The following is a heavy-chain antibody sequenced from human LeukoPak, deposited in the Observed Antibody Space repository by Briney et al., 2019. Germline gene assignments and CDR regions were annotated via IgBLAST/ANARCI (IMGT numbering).Heavy chain of an antibody. CDR3: ARGLFGELYGWFDP. D-gene: IGHD3-10*02. V-gene: IGHV4-59*07. Sequence: SDTLSLTCTVSGGSISSYYWSWIRQPPGQGLEWIGYIYYSGSTNYIPSLKSLVTISVDTSKNQFSLKLSSVTAADTAVYYCARGLFGELYGWFDPWGQGTLVTVSS. J-gene: IGHJ5*02. CDR1: GGSISSYY. CDR2: IYYSGST.